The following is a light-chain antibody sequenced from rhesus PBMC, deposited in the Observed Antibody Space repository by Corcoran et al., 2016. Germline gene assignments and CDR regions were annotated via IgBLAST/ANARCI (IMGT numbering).Light chain of an antibody. V-gene: IGKV3-42*03. CDR3: QQYSNWPLT. J-gene: IGKJ4*01. CDR2: GLS. CDR1: QSVTSN. Sequence: EIVMTQSPATLSLSPGERATLSCRASQSVTSNLAWYQPKPGQAPRLLIYGLSTRAPGIPDRFSGSGAGTDFTLTISSLEPEEFAVYYCQQYSNWPLTFGGGTKVEIK.